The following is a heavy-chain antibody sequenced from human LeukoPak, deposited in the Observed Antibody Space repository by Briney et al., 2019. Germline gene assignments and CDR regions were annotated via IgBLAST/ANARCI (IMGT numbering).Heavy chain of an antibody. CDR3: AREGGPYRPLDY. Sequence: SETLSLTCTVSGGSISGYYWSWIRQPPGKGLEWIGYIYYSGSTKYNPSLKSRVTISVDTSKNQFSLKLSSVTAADTAVYYCAREGGPYRPLDYSGQGTLVTVAS. V-gene: IGHV4-59*12. CDR2: IYYSGST. CDR1: GGSISGYY. J-gene: IGHJ4*02.